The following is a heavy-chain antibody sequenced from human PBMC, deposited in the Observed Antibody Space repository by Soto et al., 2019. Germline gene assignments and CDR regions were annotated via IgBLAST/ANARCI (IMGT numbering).Heavy chain of an antibody. V-gene: IGHV4-59*01. CDR2: IYYSGST. CDR3: ARKGGEGYYFDY. CDR1: GGSISSYY. J-gene: IGHJ4*02. Sequence: SETLSLTCTVSGGSISSYYWSWIRQPPGKGLEWIGYIYYSGSTNYNPSLKSRVTISVDTSKNQFSLKLSSVTAADTAVYYCARKGGEGYYFDYWGQGTLVTVS. D-gene: IGHD2-21*01.